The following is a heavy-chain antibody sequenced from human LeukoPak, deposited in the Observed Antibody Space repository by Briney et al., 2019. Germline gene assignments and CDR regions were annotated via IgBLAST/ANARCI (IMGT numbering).Heavy chain of an antibody. V-gene: IGHV1-18*01. CDR3: ARDYSTSCYDY. D-gene: IGHD2-2*01. CDR2: ISVYNGHT. Sequence: ASVKVSCKASGYRFSGYGISWVRQAPGQGLEWVGWISVYNGHTDYVQKFQGRVTMTTDTSTSTAYMELRSLRSDDTAVYYCARDYSTSCYDYWGQGTLVTVSS. CDR1: GYRFSGYG. J-gene: IGHJ4*02.